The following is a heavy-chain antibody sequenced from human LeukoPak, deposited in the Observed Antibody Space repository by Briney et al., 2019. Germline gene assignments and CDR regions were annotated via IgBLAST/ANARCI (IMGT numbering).Heavy chain of an antibody. CDR3: ARDLRGYYRD. CDR1: GGSISSYY. Sequence: PSETLSLTCTVSGGSISSYYWSWIRQPPGKGLEWIGYIYYSGSTNYNPPLKSRVTISVDTSKSQFSLKLSSVTAADTAVYYCARDLRGYYRDWGQGTLVTVSS. J-gene: IGHJ4*02. CDR2: IYYSGST. D-gene: IGHD5-18*01. V-gene: IGHV4-59*01.